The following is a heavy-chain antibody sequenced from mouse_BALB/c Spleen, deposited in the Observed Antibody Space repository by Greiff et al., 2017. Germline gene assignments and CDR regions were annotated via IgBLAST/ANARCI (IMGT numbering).Heavy chain of an antibody. D-gene: IGHD1-2*01. Sequence: VQLQQSGAELMKPGASVKISCKATGYTFSSYWIEWVKQRPGHGLEWIGEILSGSGSTNYNEKFKGKATFTADTSSNTAYMQLSSLTSEDSAVYYCARYYYGYGFAYWGQGTLVTVSA. CDR2: ILSGSGST. V-gene: IGHV1-9*01. J-gene: IGHJ3*01. CDR1: GYTFSSYW. CDR3: ARYYYGYGFAY.